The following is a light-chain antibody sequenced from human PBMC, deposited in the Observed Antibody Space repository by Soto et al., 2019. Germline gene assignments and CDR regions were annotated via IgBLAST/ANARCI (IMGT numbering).Light chain of an antibody. J-gene: IGKJ4*01. V-gene: IGKV1-39*01. Sequence: DIQMTQSPSSLSASVGDRVTITCRASQSISSYLKGYQQKPGKAPKLLIYAASNLQGGVPSRFSGSGSGTDVTLTISSLQREDCAIYCCQQSSSTVLTFGGGTKVEIK. CDR2: AAS. CDR1: QSISSY. CDR3: QQSSSTVLT.